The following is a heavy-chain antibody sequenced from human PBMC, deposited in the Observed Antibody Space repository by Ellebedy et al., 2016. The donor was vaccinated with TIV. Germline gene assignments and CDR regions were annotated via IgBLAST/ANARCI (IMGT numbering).Heavy chain of an antibody. D-gene: IGHD6-19*01. CDR3: ARLSSGWYGWFDP. Sequence: SETLSLXXSVSGGSVSTTTYYWVWVRQPPGEGLEWIGSISFSGDTSYNPSLESRVTLSVDTSKNQFSLMVTSMTAADTAVYYCARLSSGWYGWFDPWGQGTLVTVSS. V-gene: IGHV4-39*01. CDR2: ISFSGDT. J-gene: IGHJ5*02. CDR1: GGSVSTTTYY.